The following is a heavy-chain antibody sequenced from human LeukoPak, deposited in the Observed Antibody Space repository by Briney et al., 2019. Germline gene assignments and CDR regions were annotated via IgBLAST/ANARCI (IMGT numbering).Heavy chain of an antibody. V-gene: IGHV3-21*01. Sequence: GGSLRLSCAASGFTFSSYGMSWVRQAPGKGLEWVSSISSSSSYIYYADSVKGRFTISRDNAKNSLYLQMNSLRAEDTAVYYCARGSVVVAATIDYWGQGTLVTVSS. D-gene: IGHD2-15*01. CDR1: GFTFSSYG. CDR3: ARGSVVVAATIDY. CDR2: ISSSSSYI. J-gene: IGHJ4*02.